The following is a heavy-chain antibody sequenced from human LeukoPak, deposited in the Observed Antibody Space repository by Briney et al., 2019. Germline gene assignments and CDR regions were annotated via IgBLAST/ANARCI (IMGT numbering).Heavy chain of an antibody. D-gene: IGHD1-26*01. V-gene: IGHV3-21*01. CDR3: ARDRWELFTDAFDI. CDR1: GFTFSSYS. J-gene: IGHJ3*02. Sequence: GGSLRLSCAASGFTFSSYSMNWVRQAPGKGLEWVSSISSSSSYIYYADSVKGRFTISRDNAKNSLYLQMNSLRAEDTAVYYCARDRWELFTDAFDIWGQGTMVTVSS. CDR2: ISSSSSYI.